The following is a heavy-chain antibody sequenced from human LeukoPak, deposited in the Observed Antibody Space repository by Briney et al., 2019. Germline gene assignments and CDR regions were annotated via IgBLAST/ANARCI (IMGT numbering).Heavy chain of an antibody. CDR3: ARQVEYCSSASCYYLDY. V-gene: IGHV4-59*08. CDR2: IYYSGST. J-gene: IGHJ4*02. D-gene: IGHD2-2*01. CDR1: GGSISSYY. Sequence: PSETLSLTCTVSGGSISSYYWSWIRQPPGKGLEWIGYIYYSGSTNYNPSLKSRVTISVDTSKNQFSLRLSSVTAADTAVYFCARQVEYCSSASCYYLDYWGQGTLVTVSS.